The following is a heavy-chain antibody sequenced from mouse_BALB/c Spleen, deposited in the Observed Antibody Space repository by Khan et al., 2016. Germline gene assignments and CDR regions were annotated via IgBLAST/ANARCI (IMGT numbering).Heavy chain of an antibody. CDR3: TRKGIFYGNYDFDY. D-gene: IGHD2-1*01. Sequence: QVQLQQSGAELVRPGASVTLSCKASGYTFSDYEMHWVKQTPVHGLEWIGAVDPETGGTAYNQKFKGQATLTAGRSSSTAYMELRSPTSEDSAVYYCTRKGIFYGNYDFDYWGQGTTLTVSS. CDR2: VDPETGGT. J-gene: IGHJ2*01. V-gene: IGHV1-15*01. CDR1: GYTFSDYE.